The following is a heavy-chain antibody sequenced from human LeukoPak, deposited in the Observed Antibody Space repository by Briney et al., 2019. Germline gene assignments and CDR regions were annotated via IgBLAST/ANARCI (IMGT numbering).Heavy chain of an antibody. V-gene: IGHV4-30-2*01. CDR1: GGSISSGGYS. D-gene: IGHD3-16*01. CDR2: IYHSGST. J-gene: IGHJ3*02. CDR3: ARGINAFDI. Sequence: TLSLTCAVSGGSISSGGYSWSWIRQPLGKGLEWIGYIYHSGSTYYNPSLKSRVTISVDRSRDQFSLKLSSVTAADTAVYYCARGINAFDIWGQGTMVTVSS.